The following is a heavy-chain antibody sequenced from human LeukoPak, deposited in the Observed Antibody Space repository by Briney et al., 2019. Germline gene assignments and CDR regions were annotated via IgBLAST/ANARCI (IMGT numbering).Heavy chain of an antibody. J-gene: IGHJ3*02. V-gene: IGHV3-23*01. D-gene: IGHD4-23*01. CDR3: AKISPLDYGGKPWAFDI. Sequence: GGSLRLSCAASGFTFNSYAMSWVRQAPGKGLEWVSAISGSSYTTYYTDSVKGRFNISRDNSKNTLYLQMNSLRAEDTAVYYCAKISPLDYGGKPWAFDIWGQGTTVTVSS. CDR2: ISGSSYTT. CDR1: GFTFNSYA.